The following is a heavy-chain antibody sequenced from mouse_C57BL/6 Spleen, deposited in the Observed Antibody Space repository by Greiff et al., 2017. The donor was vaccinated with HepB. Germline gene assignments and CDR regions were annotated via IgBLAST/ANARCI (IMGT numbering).Heavy chain of an antibody. CDR2: IYPGSGNT. D-gene: IGHD1-1*01. CDR1: GYTFTDYY. V-gene: IGHV1-76*01. Sequence: VQLKQSGAELVRPGASVKLSCKASGYTFTDYYINWVKQRPGQGLEWIARIYPGSGNTYYNEKFKGKATLTAEKSSSTAYMQLSSLTSEDSAVYLCARAEGSRYVGWYFDVWGTGTTVTVSS. J-gene: IGHJ1*03. CDR3: ARAEGSRYVGWYFDV.